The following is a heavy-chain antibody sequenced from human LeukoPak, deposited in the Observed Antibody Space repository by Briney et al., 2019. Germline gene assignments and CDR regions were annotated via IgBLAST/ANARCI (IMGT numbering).Heavy chain of an antibody. D-gene: IGHD4-17*01. Sequence: SVKVSCKASGGTFSSYAISWVRQAPGQGLEWMGGIIPIFGTANYAQKFQGRVTITTDESTGTAYMELSSLRSEDTAVYYCARAFHRIYGDYAYYFDYWGQGTLVTVSS. CDR3: ARAFHRIYGDYAYYFDY. V-gene: IGHV1-69*05. CDR2: IIPIFGTA. CDR1: GGTFSSYA. J-gene: IGHJ4*02.